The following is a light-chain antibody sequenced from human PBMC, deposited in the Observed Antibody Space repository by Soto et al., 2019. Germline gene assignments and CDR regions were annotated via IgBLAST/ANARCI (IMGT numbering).Light chain of an antibody. V-gene: IGLV2-14*01. CDR3: SSYTGSNNLV. J-gene: IGLJ2*01. Sequence: QSALTQPASVSGSPGQSITISCTGTSSDVGAYNYVSWYQQHPGKAPKLMIYEVSNRPSGVSNRFSGSKSGKTASLTISGLQAEDEADYYCSSYTGSNNLVFGGGTQLTVL. CDR1: SSDVGAYNY. CDR2: EVS.